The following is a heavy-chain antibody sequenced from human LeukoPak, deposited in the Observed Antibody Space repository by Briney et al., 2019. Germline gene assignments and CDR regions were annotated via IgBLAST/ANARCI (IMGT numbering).Heavy chain of an antibody. CDR2: IYYSGST. CDR3: ARLVGATRIDY. V-gene: IGHV4-59*08. D-gene: IGHD1-26*01. Sequence: SETLSLTCTVSGGSINSYYWTWIRQPPGKGLEWIGYIYYSGSTNYNPSLKSRVIISVDTPKNQFSLNLSSVTAADTAVYYCARLVGATRIDYWGRGTLVIVSS. J-gene: IGHJ4*02. CDR1: GGSINSYY.